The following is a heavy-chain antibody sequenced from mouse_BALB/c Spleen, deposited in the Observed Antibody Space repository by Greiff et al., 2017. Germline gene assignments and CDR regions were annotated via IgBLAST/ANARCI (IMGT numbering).Heavy chain of an antibody. J-gene: IGHJ1*01. D-gene: IGHD1-1*01. V-gene: IGHV5-6-3*01. CDR1: GFTFSSYG. CDR2: INSNGGST. Sequence: EVKLVESGGGLVQPGGSLKLSCAASGFTFSSYGMSWVRQTPDKRLELVATINSNGGSTYYPDSVKGRFTISRDNAKNTLYLQMSSLKSEDTAMYYCARDYGSSYWYLDVWGAGTTVTVSS. CDR3: ARDYGSSYWYLDV.